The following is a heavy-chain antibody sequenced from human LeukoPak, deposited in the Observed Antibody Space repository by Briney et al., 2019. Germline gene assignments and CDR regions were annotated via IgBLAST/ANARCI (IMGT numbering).Heavy chain of an antibody. CDR1: GFTFSSYS. CDR2: ISSSSSYI. J-gene: IGHJ4*02. D-gene: IGHD6-19*01. V-gene: IGHV3-21*01. Sequence: PGGSLRLSCAASGFTFSSYSMNWVRQAPGKGLEWVSSISSSSSYIYYADSVKGRFTISRDNAKNSLYLQMNSLRAEDTAVYYCARSGHSSGWYQGASYYFDYWGQGTLVTVSS. CDR3: ARSGHSSGWYQGASYYFDY.